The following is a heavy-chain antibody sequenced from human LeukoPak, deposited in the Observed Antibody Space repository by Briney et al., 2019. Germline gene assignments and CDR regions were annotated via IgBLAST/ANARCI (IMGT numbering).Heavy chain of an antibody. CDR1: ADSFSSHY. CDR3: AGKPISVNKGFDF. V-gene: IGHV4-59*11. CDR2: ISYIGST. J-gene: IGHJ6*02. D-gene: IGHD4-17*01. Sequence: SETLSLTCAVSADSFSSHYWSWIRQPPGKGLEWIGYISYIGSTNYNPSLKSRVTISIDTSKNQFSLKLSSVTAADTAVYYCAGKPISVNKGFDFWGQGTKVSV.